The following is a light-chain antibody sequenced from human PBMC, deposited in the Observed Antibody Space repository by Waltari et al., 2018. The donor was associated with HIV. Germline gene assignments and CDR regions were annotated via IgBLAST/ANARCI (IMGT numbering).Light chain of an antibody. CDR1: QSVSSSY. CDR2: GAS. Sequence: EIVLTQPPATLSLSPGESATLPCSASQSVSSSYLAWYQQKPGQAPRLRIYGASSRATGIPYRFSGSGSGTDFTLTISRLEPEDFAVYYCQQYGSSPPYTFGQGTKLEIK. V-gene: IGKV3-20*01. J-gene: IGKJ2*01. CDR3: QQYGSSPPYT.